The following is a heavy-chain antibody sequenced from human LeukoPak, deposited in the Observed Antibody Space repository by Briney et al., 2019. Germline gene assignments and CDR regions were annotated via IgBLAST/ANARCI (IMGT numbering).Heavy chain of an antibody. D-gene: IGHD6-19*01. Sequence: KPGGSLRLSCAASGFTFSSYSMNWVRQAPGKGLEWVSSINSGGHFIYYADSVKGRFTISRDIAKNSVYLQMNSLRAEDTAVYFCARAFVYSSGRLFDYWGQGTLVTVSS. CDR2: INSGGHFI. V-gene: IGHV3-21*01. CDR3: ARAFVYSSGRLFDY. J-gene: IGHJ4*02. CDR1: GFTFSSYS.